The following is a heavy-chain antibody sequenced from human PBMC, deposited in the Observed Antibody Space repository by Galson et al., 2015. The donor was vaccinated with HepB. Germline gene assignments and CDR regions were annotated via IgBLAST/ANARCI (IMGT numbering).Heavy chain of an antibody. CDR2: IYYSGST. J-gene: IGHJ4*02. CDR3: AGFGTGIVVGQTGADY. Sequence: SETLSLTCTVSGGSISSYYWSWIRQPPGKGLEWIGYIYYSGSTNYNPSLKSRVTISVDTSKNQFSLKLSSVTAADTAVYYCAGFGTGIVVGQTGADYWGQGTLVTVSS. V-gene: IGHV4-59*01. CDR1: GGSISSYY. D-gene: IGHD3-3*01.